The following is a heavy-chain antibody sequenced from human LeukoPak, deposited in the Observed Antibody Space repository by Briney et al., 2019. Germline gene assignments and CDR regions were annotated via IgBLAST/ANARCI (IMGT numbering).Heavy chain of an antibody. CDR1: GYTFTSYG. J-gene: IGHJ4*02. CDR3: ARDITDIVVVPAAIHLPFDY. CDR2: ISAYNGNT. Sequence: ASVKVSCKASGYTFTSYGISCVRQAPGQGLEWMGWISAYNGNTNYAQKLQGRVTMTTDTSTSTAYMELRSLRSDDTAVYYCARDITDIVVVPAAIHLPFDYWGQGTLVTVSS. D-gene: IGHD2-2*01. V-gene: IGHV1-18*04.